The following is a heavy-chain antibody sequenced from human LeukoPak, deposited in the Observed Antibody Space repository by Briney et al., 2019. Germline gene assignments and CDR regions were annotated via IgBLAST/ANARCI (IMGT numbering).Heavy chain of an antibody. V-gene: IGHV4-4*07. CDR2: IYTGGST. CDR3: ATSGTYSDVNYYYYGMDV. Sequence: SETLSLTCTVSGGSISSYYRSWIRQPAGKGLEWIGRIYTGGSTNYNPSLKSRVTMSVDTSKNQFSLKLSSVTAADTAVYYCATSGTYSDVNYYYYGMDVWGQGTTVTVSS. CDR1: GGSISSYY. D-gene: IGHD1-26*01. J-gene: IGHJ6*02.